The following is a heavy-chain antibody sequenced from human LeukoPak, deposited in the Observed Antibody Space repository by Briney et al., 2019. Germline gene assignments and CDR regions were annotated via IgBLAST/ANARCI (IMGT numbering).Heavy chain of an antibody. Sequence: PGGSLRLSCAASGFTFSSYAMSWVRQAPGKGLEWVSAISGSGGGTYYADSVKGRFTISRDNSKNTLYLQMNSLRAEDTAVYYCAKGRRRSSWFYDAFDIWGQGTMVTVSS. CDR2: ISGSGGGT. D-gene: IGHD6-13*01. V-gene: IGHV3-23*01. CDR3: AKGRRRSSWFYDAFDI. J-gene: IGHJ3*02. CDR1: GFTFSSYA.